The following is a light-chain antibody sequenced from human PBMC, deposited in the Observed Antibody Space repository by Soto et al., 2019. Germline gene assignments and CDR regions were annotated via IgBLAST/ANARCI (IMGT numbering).Light chain of an antibody. J-gene: IGKJ1*01. CDR2: DAA. Sequence: DIQMTQSPSTLSASIGDRVTITCRASQSISNWCAWLQQKPGKAPKFLSFDAANLGSGVPSRFSGSGSGTEFPLTISSLQPGDFGNYYCQQYNSYSPWTFRQGTKVDIK. CDR3: QQYNSYSPWT. V-gene: IGKV1-5*01. CDR1: QSISNW.